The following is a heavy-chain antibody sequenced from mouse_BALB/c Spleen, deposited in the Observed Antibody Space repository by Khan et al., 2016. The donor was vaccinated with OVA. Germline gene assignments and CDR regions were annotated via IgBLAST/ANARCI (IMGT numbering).Heavy chain of an antibody. J-gene: IGHJ2*02. D-gene: IGHD1-2*01. CDR2: ISHSGHS. V-gene: IGHV3-1*02. CDR1: GAANTRGSC. CDR3: ASTAMIKY. Sequence: EVQLVESGPGLVKREKELSRRGTLRGAANTRGSCFAWLGPFLGNKLEWFLYISHSGHSNYNTSLTSRISITRATSKNQLFLQFDPVTTEDTTTCYFASTAMIKYWGQGTSLTVSS.